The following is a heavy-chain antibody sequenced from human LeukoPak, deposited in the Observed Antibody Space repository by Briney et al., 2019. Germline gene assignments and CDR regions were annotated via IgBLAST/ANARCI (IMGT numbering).Heavy chain of an antibody. D-gene: IGHD3-3*01. CDR2: INPNSGGT. Sequence: GASVKVSCKASGYTFTGYYMHWVRQAPGQGLEWMGWINPNSGGTNCAQKFQGRVTMTRDTSISTAYMELSRLRSDDTAVYYCARDRAAVVFGSGDGEGDAFDIWGQGTMVTVSS. J-gene: IGHJ3*02. CDR3: ARDRAAVVFGSGDGEGDAFDI. CDR1: GYTFTGYY. V-gene: IGHV1-2*02.